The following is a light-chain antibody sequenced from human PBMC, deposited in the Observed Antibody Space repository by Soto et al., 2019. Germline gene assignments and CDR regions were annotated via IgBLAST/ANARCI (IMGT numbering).Light chain of an antibody. J-gene: IGLJ1*01. V-gene: IGLV1-40*01. CDR3: QSYDSSLNRV. CDR2: GDN. CDR1: SSKIGANYD. Sequence: QSVLSQPPSVSGAPGQRITISCTGSSSKIGANYDVHWYRQLPGTAPKLLIYGDNNRPSGVPDRFSGSKSGTSASLAITGLQAEDEAEYYCQSYDSSLNRVFGTGTKVTVL.